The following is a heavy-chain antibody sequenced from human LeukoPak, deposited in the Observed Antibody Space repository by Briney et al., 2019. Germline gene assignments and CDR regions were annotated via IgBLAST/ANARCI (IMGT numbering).Heavy chain of an antibody. V-gene: IGHV1-2*02. CDR1: GYTFTGYY. CDR3: ARHDEGTGTTSWAFDI. J-gene: IGHJ3*02. Sequence: GASVKVSCKASGYTFTGYYMHWVRQAPGQGLEWMGWINPNSGGTNYAQKFQGRVTMTRDTSISTAYMELSRLRSDDTAVYYCARHDEGTGTTSWAFDIWGQGTMVTVSS. CDR2: INPNSGGT. D-gene: IGHD1-7*01.